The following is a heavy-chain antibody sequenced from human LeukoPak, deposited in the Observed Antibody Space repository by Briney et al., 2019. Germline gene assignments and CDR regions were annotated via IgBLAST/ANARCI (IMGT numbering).Heavy chain of an antibody. D-gene: IGHD3-10*01. CDR2: IYYSGST. V-gene: IGHV4-59*01. Sequence: SETLSLTCTVSGGSISSYYWSWIRQPPGKGLEWIGYIYYSGSTNYNPSLKSRVTISVDTSKNQFSLKLSSVTAADTAVYYWARGGGPLAARLPFDYWGQGTLVTVSS. CDR1: GGSISSYY. J-gene: IGHJ4*02. CDR3: ARGGGPLAARLPFDY.